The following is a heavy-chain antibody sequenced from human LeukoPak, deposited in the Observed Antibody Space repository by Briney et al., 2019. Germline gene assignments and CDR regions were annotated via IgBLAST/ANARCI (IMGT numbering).Heavy chain of an antibody. Sequence: PGGSLRLSCAASGFTLSGYWMSWVRQAPGKGLEWVANIKPDGSEKYYVDSVKGRFTNSRDNAKNSLYLQMNGLRVEDTAVYYCARDRIQLWSHDYWGQGTLVTVSS. J-gene: IGHJ4*02. V-gene: IGHV3-7*04. CDR2: IKPDGSEK. CDR1: GFTLSGYW. D-gene: IGHD5-18*01. CDR3: ARDRIQLWSHDY.